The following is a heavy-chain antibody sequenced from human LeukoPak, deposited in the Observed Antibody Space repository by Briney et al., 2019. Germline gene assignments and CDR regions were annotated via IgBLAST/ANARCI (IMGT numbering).Heavy chain of an antibody. CDR2: IYRNGGP. J-gene: IGHJ3*02. CDR1: GDSISSNNW. Sequence: SETLSLTCAVSGDSISSNNWWSWVRQPPGKGLEWIGEIYRNGGPYYNSSLKSRVTISLDKSKNQLSLKLSSVTAADTAVYYCVRDIVVAGTAFDIWGQGTMVTVSS. D-gene: IGHD6-19*01. CDR3: VRDIVVAGTAFDI. V-gene: IGHV4-4*02.